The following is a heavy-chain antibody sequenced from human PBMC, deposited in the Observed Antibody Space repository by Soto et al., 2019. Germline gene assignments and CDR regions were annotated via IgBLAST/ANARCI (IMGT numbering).Heavy chain of an antibody. CDR2: ISGSGGST. Sequence: EVQLLESGGGLVQPGGSLRLSCAASGFTFSSYAMRWVRHAPGKGLEWVSAISGSGGSTYYAYSVKGRFTISRDNSKNTLDLQMNSLSAEDTAVYYCARGGIAAAADYGGQGTLVTVSS. J-gene: IGHJ4*02. D-gene: IGHD6-13*01. CDR1: GFTFSSYA. CDR3: ARGGIAAAADY. V-gene: IGHV3-23*01.